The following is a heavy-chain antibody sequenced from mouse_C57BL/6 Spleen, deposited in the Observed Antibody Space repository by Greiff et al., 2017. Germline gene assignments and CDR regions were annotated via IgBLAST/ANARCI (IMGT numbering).Heavy chain of an antibody. V-gene: IGHV1-55*01. CDR1: GYTFTSYW. CDR2: IYPGSGST. D-gene: IGHD1-1*01. J-gene: IGHJ2*01. CDR3: ATYYYGLGDY. Sequence: VQLQQPGAELVKPGASVKMSCKASGYTFTSYWITWVKQRPGQGLEWIGDIYPGSGSTNYNEKFKSKATLTVVTSSSTSFMHLSSLTSEDSAVYSSATYYYGLGDYWGQGTTLTVSS.